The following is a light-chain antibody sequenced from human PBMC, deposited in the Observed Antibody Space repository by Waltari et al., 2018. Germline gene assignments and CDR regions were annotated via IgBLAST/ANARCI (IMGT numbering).Light chain of an antibody. CDR3: QQTFSAFRT. Sequence: DIQMTQSPSSLSASVGERVTITCRASQSISSYLNWYQQKPGKAPKLLIYAASSLQSGVPSRFSGSGSGTDFTLTISSLQPEDFATYYCQQTFSAFRTFGGGTKVEIK. CDR2: AAS. V-gene: IGKV1-39*01. J-gene: IGKJ4*01. CDR1: QSISSY.